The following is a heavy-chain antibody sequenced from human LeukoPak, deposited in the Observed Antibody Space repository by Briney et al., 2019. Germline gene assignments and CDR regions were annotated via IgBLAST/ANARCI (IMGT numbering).Heavy chain of an antibody. CDR2: MNPNSGNT. V-gene: IGHV1-8*01. Sequence: ASVKVSCKASGYIFTSYVLHWVRQAPGQGLEWMGWMNPNSGNTGYAQKFQGRVTMTRNTSISTAYMELSSLRSEDTAVYYCARDYSSSWSTTMYYYYYGMDVWGQGTTVTVSS. CDR3: ARDYSSSWSTTMYYYYYGMDV. CDR1: GYIFTSYV. D-gene: IGHD6-13*01. J-gene: IGHJ6*02.